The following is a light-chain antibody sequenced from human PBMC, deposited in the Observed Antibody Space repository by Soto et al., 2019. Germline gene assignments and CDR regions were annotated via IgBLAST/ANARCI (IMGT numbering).Light chain of an antibody. CDR2: GAS. CDR3: QQYNNWWT. Sequence: EIVMTQSPATLSVSPGERATLSCRATQSVSKNLAWYQKKPGQAHRLLIYGASTRATGIPGRFRGSGSGTELTLTISSLQSEDFAVYYCQQYNNWWTFGQGTRVEI. V-gene: IGKV3-15*01. CDR1: QSVSKN. J-gene: IGKJ1*01.